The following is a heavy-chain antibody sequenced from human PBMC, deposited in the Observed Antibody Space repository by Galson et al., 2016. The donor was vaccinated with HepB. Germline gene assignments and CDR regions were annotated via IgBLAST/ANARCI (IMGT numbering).Heavy chain of an antibody. CDR3: VKGPGYAISLRYFDL. V-gene: IGHV3-9*01. CDR2: VSWNSGDA. CDR1: GFSFEDYA. Sequence: SLRLSCAASGFSFEDYAMHWVRQPPGKGLEWVSGVSWNSGDAGYADSVKGRFTISRDNAKKSLSLQMNSLRVEDTALYYCVKGPGYAISLRYFDLWGRGTLVTVSS. D-gene: IGHD2-2*01. J-gene: IGHJ2*01.